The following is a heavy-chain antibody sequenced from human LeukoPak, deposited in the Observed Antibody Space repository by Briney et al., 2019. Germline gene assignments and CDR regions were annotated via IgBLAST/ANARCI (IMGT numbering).Heavy chain of an antibody. CDR1: GGSISSSSYY. CDR3: ARREGYPYYFDY. CDR2: IYYSGST. V-gene: IGHV4-39*01. D-gene: IGHD3-16*02. J-gene: IGHJ4*02. Sequence: SETLSLTCTVSGGSISSSSYYWGWIRQPPGKGLEWIGSIYYSGSTYYNPSLKSRVTISVDTSKNQFSLKLSSVTAADTAVYDCARREGYPYYFDYWGQGTLVTVSS.